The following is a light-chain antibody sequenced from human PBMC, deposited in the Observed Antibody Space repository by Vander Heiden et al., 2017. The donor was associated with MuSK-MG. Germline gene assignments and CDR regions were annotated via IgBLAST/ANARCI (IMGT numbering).Light chain of an antibody. J-gene: IGKJ3*01. CDR3: QQDYISPLT. Sequence: DIVMTQSPDSLAVSLGERATINCKSSQSVLYSSNNKNYLAWYQQKPGQPPRLVIYWASTRESGVPDRFSGSGSGTDFTLTISSLQVEDVAVYYCQQDYISPLTFGHGTRVDLK. CDR1: QSVLYSSNNKNY. V-gene: IGKV4-1*01. CDR2: WAS.